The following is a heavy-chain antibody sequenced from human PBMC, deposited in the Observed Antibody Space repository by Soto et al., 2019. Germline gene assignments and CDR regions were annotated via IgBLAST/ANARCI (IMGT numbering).Heavy chain of an antibody. D-gene: IGHD2-21*02. Sequence: PAKLSSKASGYTITYCSSSSVHHANRKRLEWMGWINAGNGNTKYSQKFQGRVTITRDTSASTAYMELSSLRSEDTAVYYCARDGLYCGGDCYHYWYFDLWGRGSLVTVSS. CDR2: INAGNGNT. V-gene: IGHV1-3*01. CDR1: GYTITYCS. J-gene: IGHJ2*01. CDR3: ARDGLYCGGDCYHYWYFDL.